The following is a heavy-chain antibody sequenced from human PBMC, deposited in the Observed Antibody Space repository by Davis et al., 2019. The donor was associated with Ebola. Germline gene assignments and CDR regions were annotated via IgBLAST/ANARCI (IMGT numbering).Heavy chain of an antibody. CDR3: TSSSPDS. Sequence: ESLKISCAASGFTFSGSAMHWVRQASGKGLEWVGRIRTKANSYATAYAASVKGRFTISRDDSKNTAYLQMNSLKTEDTAVYYCTSSSPDSWGQGTVVTVSS. J-gene: IGHJ4*02. V-gene: IGHV3-73*01. CDR1: GFTFSGSA. CDR2: IRTKANSYAT. D-gene: IGHD6-6*01.